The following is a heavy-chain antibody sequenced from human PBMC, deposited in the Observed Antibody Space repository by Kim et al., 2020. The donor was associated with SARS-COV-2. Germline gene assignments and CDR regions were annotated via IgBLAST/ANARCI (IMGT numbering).Heavy chain of an antibody. CDR1: GVSISSNNW. Sequence: GSLRLSCAVSGVSISSNNWWSWVRQPPGRGLEWIGDIYHSGTTNYNPSLKSRVTISVDKSKNQFSLILTSVTAADTAIYYCARPVAGSVWDVWGQGTTVTVSS. J-gene: IGHJ6*02. D-gene: IGHD6-19*01. V-gene: IGHV4-4*02. CDR2: IYHSGTT. CDR3: ARPVAGSVWDV.